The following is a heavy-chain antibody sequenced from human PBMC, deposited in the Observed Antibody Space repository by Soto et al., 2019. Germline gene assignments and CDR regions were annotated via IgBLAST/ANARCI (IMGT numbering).Heavy chain of an antibody. CDR1: GFTFTNYA. CDR2: ISSSGGST. V-gene: IGHV3-23*01. J-gene: IGHJ4*02. Sequence: PGGSLRLSCAASGFTFTNYAMSWVRQAPGKGLEWVSAISSSGGSTYYADSVKGRFTISRDNSKYRLYLQMNSLRAEDTAVYYCAKDQAGVALYYFDYWGQGTPVTVSS. CDR3: AKDQAGVALYYFDY. D-gene: IGHD3-3*01.